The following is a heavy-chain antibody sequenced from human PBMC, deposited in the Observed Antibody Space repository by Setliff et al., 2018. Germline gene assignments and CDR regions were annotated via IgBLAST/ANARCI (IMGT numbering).Heavy chain of an antibody. CDR3: AKPGGWTWPLYYFDS. Sequence: GGSLRLSCAASGFTFSSYRMHWVRQAPGKGLEWVAVIWDDGGNKYHADSVKGRFTISRDNSKNTLYLQMTSLRADDTAIYYCAKPGGWTWPLYYFDSWGQGTLVTVSS. V-gene: IGHV3-33*06. CDR1: GFTFSSYR. CDR2: IWDDGGNK. D-gene: IGHD2-2*02. J-gene: IGHJ4*02.